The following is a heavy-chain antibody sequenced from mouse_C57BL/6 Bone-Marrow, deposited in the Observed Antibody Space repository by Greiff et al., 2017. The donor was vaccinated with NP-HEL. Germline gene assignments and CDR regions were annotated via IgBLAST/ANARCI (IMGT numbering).Heavy chain of an antibody. CDR1: GFNIKDYY. Sequence: VQLQQSGAELVKPGASVKLSCTASGFNIKDYYMHWVKQRTEQGLEWIGRIDPEDGETKYAPKFQGKATITADTSSNTAYLQLSSRTSEDTAVYYCARHTTVVATDWYFDVWGTGTTVTVSS. CDR3: ARHTTVVATDWYFDV. V-gene: IGHV14-2*01. CDR2: IDPEDGET. D-gene: IGHD1-1*01. J-gene: IGHJ1*03.